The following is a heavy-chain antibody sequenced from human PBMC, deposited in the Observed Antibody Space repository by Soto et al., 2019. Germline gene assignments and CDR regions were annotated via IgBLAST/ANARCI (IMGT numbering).Heavy chain of an antibody. CDR3: ARHPGYRYGPYYFDY. CDR1: GGSISSSSYY. J-gene: IGHJ4*02. CDR2: IYYSGST. Sequence: SETLSLTCTVSGGSISSSSYYWGWIRQPPGKGLEWIGSIYYSGSTYYNPSLKSRVTISVDTSKNQFSLKLSSVTAADTAVYYCARHPGYRYGPYYFDYWGQGNLVTVSS. V-gene: IGHV4-39*01. D-gene: IGHD5-18*01.